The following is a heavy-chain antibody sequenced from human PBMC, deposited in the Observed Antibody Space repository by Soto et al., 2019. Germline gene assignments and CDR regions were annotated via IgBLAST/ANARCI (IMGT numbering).Heavy chain of an antibody. D-gene: IGHD2-15*01. Sequence: GGSLRLSCAASGFTFSSYAMSWVRQAPGKGLEWVSAISGSGGSTYYADSVKGRFTISRDNSKNTLYLQMNSLRAEDTAVYYCAKDRRYCSGGSCYYTYWGQGTLVTVSS. J-gene: IGHJ4*02. CDR3: AKDRRYCSGGSCYYTY. CDR2: ISGSGGST. CDR1: GFTFSSYA. V-gene: IGHV3-23*01.